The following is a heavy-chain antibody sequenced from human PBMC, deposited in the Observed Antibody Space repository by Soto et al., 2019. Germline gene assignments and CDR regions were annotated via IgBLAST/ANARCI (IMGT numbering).Heavy chain of an antibody. CDR1: GFTFSSYA. V-gene: IGHV3-23*01. Sequence: EVQLLESGGGLVQPGGSLRLSCAASGFTFSSYAMSWVRQAPGKGLEWVSVISGSGDITYYADSVKGRFTISRDNSKNTLYLQMNSLRAEDTAVYYCAKDSMALYYNSAMDVWGQGTTVSVSS. CDR2: ISGSGDIT. J-gene: IGHJ6*02. CDR3: AKDSMALYYNSAMDV.